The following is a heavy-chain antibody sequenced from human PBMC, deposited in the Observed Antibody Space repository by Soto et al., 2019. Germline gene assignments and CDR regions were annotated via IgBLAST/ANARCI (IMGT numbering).Heavy chain of an antibody. CDR1: GYTFTTYG. V-gene: IGHV1-18*01. CDR2: ISAYSGST. D-gene: IGHD6-13*01. J-gene: IGHJ4*02. Sequence: ASVKVSCKASGYTFTTYGSSWVRQSPGQGLEWMGWISAYSGSTKFAQKLQGRVTMTTDTSTTTAYMELRSLTSDDTAVYYCARDFTKSSSWPYYFDYWGQGTLVTVSS. CDR3: ARDFTKSSSWPYYFDY.